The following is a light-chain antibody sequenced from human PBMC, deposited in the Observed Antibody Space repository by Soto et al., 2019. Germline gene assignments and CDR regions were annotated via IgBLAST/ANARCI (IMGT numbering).Light chain of an antibody. CDR1: QSISSY. Sequence: DIQMTQSPSSLSASVGDRVTITCRASQSISSYLNWYQQKPGEAPKLLIYAASSLQSGVPSRFSGGESGTDFTLTISSLQPGDCAIYYCQQSYSIPYTFGQGTKLEIK. J-gene: IGKJ2*01. CDR3: QQSYSIPYT. V-gene: IGKV1-39*01. CDR2: AAS.